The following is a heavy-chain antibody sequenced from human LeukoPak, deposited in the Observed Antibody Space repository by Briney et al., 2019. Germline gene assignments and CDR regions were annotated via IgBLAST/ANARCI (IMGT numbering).Heavy chain of an antibody. D-gene: IGHD6-13*01. CDR1: GGTFSSYA. V-gene: IGHV1-2*02. CDR2: INPNSGGT. Sequence: ASVKVSCKASGGTFSSYAISWVRQAPGQGLEWMGWINPNSGGTNYAQKFQGRVTMTRDTSISTAYMELSRLRSDDTAVYYCARRSVIAAAGLYNWFDPWGQGTLVTVSS. CDR3: ARRSVIAAAGLYNWFDP. J-gene: IGHJ5*02.